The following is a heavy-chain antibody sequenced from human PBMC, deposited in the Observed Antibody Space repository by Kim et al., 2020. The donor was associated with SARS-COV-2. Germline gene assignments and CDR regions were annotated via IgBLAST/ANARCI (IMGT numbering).Heavy chain of an antibody. D-gene: IGHD2-2*01. CDR2: ISYDGSNK. V-gene: IGHV3-33*05. CDR1: GFTFSSYG. J-gene: IGHJ6*02. CDR3: ASEGCSSTSCPAIRPYYYYGMDV. Sequence: GGSLRLSCAASGFTFSSYGMHWVRQAPGKGLEWVAVISYDGSNKYYADSVKGRFTISRDNSKNTLYLQMNSLRAEDTAVYYCASEGCSSTSCPAIRPYYYYGMDVWGQGTTVTVSS.